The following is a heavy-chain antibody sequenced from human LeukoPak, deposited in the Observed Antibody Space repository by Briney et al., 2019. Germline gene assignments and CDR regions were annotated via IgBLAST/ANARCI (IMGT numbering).Heavy chain of an antibody. CDR2: IYTSGST. Sequence: KPSETLSLTCTVSGGSISSGSYYWSWIRQPAGKGLEWIGRIYTSGSTNYNPSLKSRVTISVDTSKNQFSLKLSSVTAADTAVYYCARAVAAYYYYYYMDVWGKGTTVTVSS. CDR3: ARAVAAYYYYYYMDV. V-gene: IGHV4-61*02. J-gene: IGHJ6*03. D-gene: IGHD6-19*01. CDR1: GGSISSGSYY.